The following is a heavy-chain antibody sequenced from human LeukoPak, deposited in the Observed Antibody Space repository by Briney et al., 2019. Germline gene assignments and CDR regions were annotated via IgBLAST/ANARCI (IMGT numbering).Heavy chain of an antibody. J-gene: IGHJ5*02. CDR3: ARGGCSSTSCPGDWFDP. Sequence: GGSLRLSCAASGFTVSSNYMSWVRQAPGKGLEWVSVIYSGGSTYYADSVKGRFTISRDNSKNTLYLQMNSLRAEDTAVYYCARGGCSSTSCPGDWFDPWGRGTLVTVSS. D-gene: IGHD2-2*01. V-gene: IGHV3-53*01. CDR1: GFTVSSNY. CDR2: IYSGGST.